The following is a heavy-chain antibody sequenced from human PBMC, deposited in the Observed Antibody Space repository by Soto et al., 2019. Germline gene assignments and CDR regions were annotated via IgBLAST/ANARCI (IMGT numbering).Heavy chain of an antibody. CDR3: TRGRPPTHYYDFWTGPPDDAFDI. D-gene: IGHD3-3*01. V-gene: IGHV3-49*03. CDR1: GFTFGDYA. CDR2: IRSKAYGGTT. J-gene: IGHJ3*02. Sequence: HPGGSLRLSCTASGFTFGDYAMSWFRQAPGKGLEWVGFIRSKAYGGTTEYAASVKGRFTISRDDSKSIAYLQMNSLKTEDTAVYYCTRGRPPTHYYDFWTGPPDDAFDIWGQGTMVTVSS.